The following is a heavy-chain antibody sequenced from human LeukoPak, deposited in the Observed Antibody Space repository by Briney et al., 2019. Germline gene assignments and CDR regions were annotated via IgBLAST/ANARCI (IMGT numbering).Heavy chain of an antibody. D-gene: IGHD5-24*01. Sequence: GGSQRLSCAASGFTFSSHWMSWVRQAPGKGLEWVANIKQDGSEKYYVDSVKGRFTISRDNAKNSLYLQMNSLRVEDTAVYYCAKDYKSRDGYWDFDYWGQGTLVTVSS. J-gene: IGHJ4*02. V-gene: IGHV3-7*03. CDR3: AKDYKSRDGYWDFDY. CDR1: GFTFSSHW. CDR2: IKQDGSEK.